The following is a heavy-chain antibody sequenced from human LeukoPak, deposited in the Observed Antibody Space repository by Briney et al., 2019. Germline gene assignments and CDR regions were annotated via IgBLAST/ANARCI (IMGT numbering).Heavy chain of an antibody. D-gene: IGHD5-18*01. V-gene: IGHV3-30*02. J-gene: IGHJ4*02. Sequence: GGSLRLSCAASGFTFSSYGMHWVRQAPGKGLERVAFIRYDGSNKYYADSVKGRFTISRDNSENTLYLQMNSLRAEDTAVYYCAKRGTVHVVDTAMAGGLSFDYWGQGTLVTVSS. CDR2: IRYDGSNK. CDR1: GFTFSSYG. CDR3: AKRGTVHVVDTAMAGGLSFDY.